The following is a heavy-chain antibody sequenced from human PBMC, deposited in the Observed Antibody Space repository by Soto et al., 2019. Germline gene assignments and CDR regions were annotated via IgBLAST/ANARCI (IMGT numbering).Heavy chain of an antibody. Sequence: PGGSLRLSCAASGFTFSSFAMSWVRQAPGKGLEWVSASSHSGGTTYYADSVKGRFTISRDNSNNTLYLQMNSLRAEDTAVYYCAKTTFDFVVLIYHRYYYDYWGQGTLVTVSS. J-gene: IGHJ4*02. CDR3: AKTTFDFVVLIYHRYYYDY. CDR2: SSHSGGTT. V-gene: IGHV3-23*01. CDR1: GFTFSSFA. D-gene: IGHD2-21*01.